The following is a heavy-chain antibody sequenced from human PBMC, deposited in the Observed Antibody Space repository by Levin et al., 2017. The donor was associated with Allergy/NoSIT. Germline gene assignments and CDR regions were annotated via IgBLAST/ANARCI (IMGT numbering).Heavy chain of an antibody. J-gene: IGHJ4*02. V-gene: IGHV4-59*01. Sequence: SETLSLTCTVSGASISNYYWSWIRQPPGNGLEWIGYIYSDGTTNYNPSLKSRVTISVDTSKNQFSLRLNSVTAADTAVYYCARARYSTLFDFWGQGNLVTVSS. D-gene: IGHD5-18*01. CDR3: ARARYSTLFDF. CDR1: GASISNYY. CDR2: IYSDGTT.